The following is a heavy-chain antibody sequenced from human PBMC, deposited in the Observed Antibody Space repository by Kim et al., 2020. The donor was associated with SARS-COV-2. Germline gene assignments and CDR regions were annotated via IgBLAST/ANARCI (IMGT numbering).Heavy chain of an antibody. V-gene: IGHV3-23*01. D-gene: IGHD2-21*02. CDR2: ISGSGGST. CDR1: GFTFSSYA. Sequence: GGSLRLSCAASGFTFSSYAMSWVRQAPGKGLEWVSAISGSGGSTYYADSVKGRFTISRDNSKNTLYLQMNSLRAEDTALYYCASIRGFCGGDCFHYYYYGMADWGQGATVAVSS. J-gene: IGHJ6*02. CDR3: ASIRGFCGGDCFHYYYYGMAD.